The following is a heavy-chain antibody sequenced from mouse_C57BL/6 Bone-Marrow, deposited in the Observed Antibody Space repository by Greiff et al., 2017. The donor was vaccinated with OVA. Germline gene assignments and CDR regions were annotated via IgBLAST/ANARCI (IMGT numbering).Heavy chain of an antibody. J-gene: IGHJ3*01. D-gene: IGHD2-5*01. CDR2: ISNLAYSI. CDR1: GFTFSDYG. Sequence: EVKLMESGGGLVQPGGSLKLSCAASGFTFSDYGMAWVRQAPRKGLEWVAFISNLAYSIYYADTVTGRFTITRENAKNTLYLEMSSLRSEDTAMYYCARRDSNFSWFAYWGQGTLVTVSA. CDR3: ARRDSNFSWFAY. V-gene: IGHV5-15*01.